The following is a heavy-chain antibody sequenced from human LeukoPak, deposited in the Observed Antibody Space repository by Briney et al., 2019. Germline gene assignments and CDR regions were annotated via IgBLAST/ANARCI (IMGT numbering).Heavy chain of an antibody. V-gene: IGHV4-34*01. D-gene: IGHD3-10*01. J-gene: IGHJ4*02. CDR3: ASSTGLYGSGSYYTPWDY. Sequence: SETLSLTCAVYGGSFSGYYWSWIRQPPGKGLEWIGEINHSGSTNYNPSLKSRVTISVDTSKNQFSLKLSSVTAADTAVYYCASSTGLYGSGSYYTPWDYWGQGTLVTVSS. CDR1: GGSFSGYY. CDR2: INHSGST.